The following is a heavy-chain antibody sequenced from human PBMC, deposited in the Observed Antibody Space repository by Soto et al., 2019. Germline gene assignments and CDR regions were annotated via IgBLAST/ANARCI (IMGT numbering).Heavy chain of an antibody. CDR1: GYTFTSYA. V-gene: IGHV1-3*01. Sequence: ASGKVSCKASGYTFTSYAMHWVRQAPGQRLEWMGWINAGNGNTKYSQKFQGRVTITRDTSASTAYMELSSLRSEDTAVYYCARAPGGIAVAFDYLGQGTLVTVSA. D-gene: IGHD6-19*01. CDR2: INAGNGNT. J-gene: IGHJ4*02. CDR3: ARAPGGIAVAFDY.